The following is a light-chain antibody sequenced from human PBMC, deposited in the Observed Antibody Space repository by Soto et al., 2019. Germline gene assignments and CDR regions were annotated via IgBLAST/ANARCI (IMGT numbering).Light chain of an antibody. J-gene: IGKJ2*01. Sequence: EIVMTQSPATLSVSPGERATLSCRASQSVSSNLAWYQQKPGQASRLLIYGASTRATGIPARFSGSESGTEFTLTISSLQSEDFAVYYCQQYNNWPSMYTFGQGTKLEIK. CDR1: QSVSSN. CDR3: QQYNNWPSMYT. CDR2: GAS. V-gene: IGKV3-15*01.